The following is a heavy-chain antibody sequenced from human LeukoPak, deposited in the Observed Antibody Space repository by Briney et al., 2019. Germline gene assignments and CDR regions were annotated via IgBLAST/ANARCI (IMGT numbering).Heavy chain of an antibody. Sequence: ASVKVSCKASGYTFTSYYMHWVRQAPGQGLEWMGIINPSGGSTSYAQKFQGRVTMTRDMSTSTVYMELSSLRSEDTAVYYCARAGSMVRGVIIASPGYWGQGTLVTVSS. V-gene: IGHV1-46*01. J-gene: IGHJ4*02. CDR1: GYTFTSYY. CDR2: INPSGGST. CDR3: ARAGSMVRGVIIASPGY. D-gene: IGHD3-10*01.